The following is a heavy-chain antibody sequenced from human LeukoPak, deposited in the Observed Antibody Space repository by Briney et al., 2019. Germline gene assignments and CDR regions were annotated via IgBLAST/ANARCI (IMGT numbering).Heavy chain of an antibody. CDR3: ARLYYDIRWAEFVGPYYFDY. Sequence: PSETLSLTCTVSGGSISSGNYYWSWIRQPAGKGLEYIGRIYNSGITNYNPSLKSRVTISVDTSKNQFSLKLNSVTAADTAVYYCARLYYDIRWAEFVGPYYFDYWGQGTLVTVSS. CDR2: IYNSGIT. D-gene: IGHD3-22*01. CDR1: GGSISSGNYY. J-gene: IGHJ4*02. V-gene: IGHV4-61*02.